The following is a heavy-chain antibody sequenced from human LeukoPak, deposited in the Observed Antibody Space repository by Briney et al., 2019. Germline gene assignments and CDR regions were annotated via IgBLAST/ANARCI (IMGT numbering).Heavy chain of an antibody. CDR2: INPKSGGT. CDR1: GYTFTDYH. CDR3: ARETMVEGKYSDH. J-gene: IGHJ4*02. D-gene: IGHD4/OR15-4a*01. V-gene: IGHV1-2*06. Sequence: ASVKVSFKASGYTFTDYHIHWVRQVPGQGLEWMGRINPKSGGTDYSQSFQGRVTMTSDTSISAAYLELSRLKSDDTAIYYCARETMVEGKYSDHWGQGTLVTVSS.